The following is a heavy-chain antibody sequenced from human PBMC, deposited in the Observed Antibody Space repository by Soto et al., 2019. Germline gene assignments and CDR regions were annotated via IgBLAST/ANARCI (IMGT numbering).Heavy chain of an antibody. CDR3: ARDRLAGLHHYDY. Sequence: SVKVSCKASGGTFSSYAISWVRQAPGQGLEWMGGIIPIFGTANYAQKFQGRVTITADKSTSTAYMELSSLRSEDTAVYYCARDRLAGLHHYDYWGQGTLVTVS. CDR1: GGTFSSYA. CDR2: IIPIFGTA. V-gene: IGHV1-69*06. D-gene: IGHD5-12*01. J-gene: IGHJ4*02.